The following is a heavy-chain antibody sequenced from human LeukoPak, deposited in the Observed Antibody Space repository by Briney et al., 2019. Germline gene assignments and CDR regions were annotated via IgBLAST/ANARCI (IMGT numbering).Heavy chain of an antibody. CDR2: ISDNEEVP. CDR1: GFNFNYYA. CDR3: ARHDSFIPY. V-gene: IGHV3-23*01. J-gene: IGHJ4*02. Sequence: GGSLRLSCAASGFNFNYYAMSWVRQAPGKGLEWVSGISDNEEVPYYTDSVKGRFTISRDNAKNTVYLQLNNLRADDTAVYFCARHDSFIPYWGQGNQVSVSS. D-gene: IGHD5-18*01.